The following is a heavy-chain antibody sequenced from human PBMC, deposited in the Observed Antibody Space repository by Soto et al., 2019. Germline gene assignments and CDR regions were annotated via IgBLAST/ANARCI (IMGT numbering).Heavy chain of an antibody. J-gene: IGHJ6*02. Sequence: EVQLVESGGGLVQPGGSLRLSCAASGFTFSSYWMHWVRQAPGKGLVWVSRINSDGSSTSYADSVKGRITISRDNAKNTLNLQMNSCRAEDAAVYYCARAGKSLKDGRDVWGQGTTVTVSS. CDR2: INSDGSST. V-gene: IGHV3-74*01. D-gene: IGHD6-13*01. CDR1: GFTFSSYW. CDR3: ARAGKSLKDGRDV.